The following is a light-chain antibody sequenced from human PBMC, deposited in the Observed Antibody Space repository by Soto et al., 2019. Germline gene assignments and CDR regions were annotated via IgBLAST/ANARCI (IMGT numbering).Light chain of an antibody. Sequence: QSALTQPRSVSGFPGQSVTISCTGTSSDVGGYNYVSWYQQHPGKAPKFMIYDVSERPSGVPDRFSASKSGNTASLTISGLQADYEADYYCCSYAGSYTYLFGTGTKVTVL. CDR2: DVS. CDR3: CSYAGSYTYL. J-gene: IGLJ1*01. V-gene: IGLV2-11*01. CDR1: SSDVGGYNY.